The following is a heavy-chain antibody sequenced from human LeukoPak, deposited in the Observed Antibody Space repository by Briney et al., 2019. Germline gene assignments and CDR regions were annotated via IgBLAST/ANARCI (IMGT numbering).Heavy chain of an antibody. CDR3: ASGASSSSWYSVSGDFDY. D-gene: IGHD6-13*01. CDR1: GFSFSTSW. CDR2: LKEYGSEK. V-gene: IGHV3-7*02. Sequence: GGSLRLSCVGSGFSFSTSWMSWVRQAPGKGPEWLANLKEYGSEKSYVDSVKGRFSISRDNAKNSLYLQMNSLRAEDTAVYYCASGASSSSWYSVSGDFDYWGQGTLVTVSS. J-gene: IGHJ4*02.